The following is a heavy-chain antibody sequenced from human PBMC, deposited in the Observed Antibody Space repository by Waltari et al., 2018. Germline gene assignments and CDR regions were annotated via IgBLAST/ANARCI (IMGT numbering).Heavy chain of an antibody. CDR3: ARGIGGGYSLQNPFDI. V-gene: IGHV1-69*01. Sequence: QVQLVQSGAEVKKPGSSVRVSCQASGGPFRRYSLTWMRQAPGQGREWMGGIVPMFGTPTYAQNFQDRISMTADEATSTVHMELNSLKSADTALYFCARGIGGGYSLQNPFDIWGQGTLVTVTS. D-gene: IGHD1-26*01. CDR1: GGPFRRYS. J-gene: IGHJ3*02. CDR2: IVPMFGTP.